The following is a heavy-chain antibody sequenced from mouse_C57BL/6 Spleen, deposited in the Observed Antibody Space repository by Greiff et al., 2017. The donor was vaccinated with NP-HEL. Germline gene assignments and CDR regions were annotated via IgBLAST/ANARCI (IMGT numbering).Heavy chain of an antibody. CDR3: ARRLTGIWYFDV. V-gene: IGHV1-80*01. D-gene: IGHD4-1*01. CDR1: GYAFSSYW. Sequence: QVHVKQSGAELVKPGASVKISCKASGYAFSSYWMNWVKQRPGKGLEWIGQIYPGDGDTNYNGKFKGKATLTADKSSSTAYMQLSSLTSEDSAVYFCARRLTGIWYFDVWGTGTTVTVSS. CDR2: IYPGDGDT. J-gene: IGHJ1*03.